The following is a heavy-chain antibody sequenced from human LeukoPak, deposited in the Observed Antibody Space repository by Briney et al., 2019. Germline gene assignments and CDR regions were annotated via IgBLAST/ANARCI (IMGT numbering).Heavy chain of an antibody. Sequence: RGSLRLSCAPSGYTFANYAMSWVRQSPGKGLERVSTISGSGGSTYYADSVKGRFTISRDNSKNSLFLQMNSLRADDTAVYFCAKDQKAIAATGYDYWGQGTLVTVSS. CDR1: GYTFANYA. CDR3: AKDQKAIAATGYDY. V-gene: IGHV3-23*01. CDR2: ISGSGGST. J-gene: IGHJ4*02. D-gene: IGHD6-13*01.